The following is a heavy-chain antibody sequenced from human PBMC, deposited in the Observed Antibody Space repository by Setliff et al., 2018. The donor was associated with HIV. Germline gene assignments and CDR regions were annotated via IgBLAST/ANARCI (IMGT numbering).Heavy chain of an antibody. V-gene: IGHV5-51*01. CDR2: IYPGDSET. CDR1: GYSFTDYW. Sequence: GESLKISCKGSGYSFTDYWSGWVRQMPGKGLECMGIIYPGDSETKYSPSFQGQVTISVDKSFNTAYLQWSSLRASDTTMYYCARVSRNLYGHLDGFDIWGHGTMVTVSS. CDR3: ARVSRNLYGHLDGFDI. J-gene: IGHJ3*02. D-gene: IGHD3-10*01.